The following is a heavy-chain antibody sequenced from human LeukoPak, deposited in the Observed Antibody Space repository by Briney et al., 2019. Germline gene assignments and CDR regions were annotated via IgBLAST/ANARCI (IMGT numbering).Heavy chain of an antibody. D-gene: IGHD2-15*01. CDR2: ISSSSSYI. J-gene: IGHJ5*02. V-gene: IGHV3-21*01. CDR3: ARDPAGLCSGGSCYRWFDP. CDR1: GFTFSSYS. Sequence: PGGSLRLSCAASGFTFSSYSMNWVRQAPGKGLEWVSSISSSSSYIYYADSVKGRFTISRDNAKNSLYLQMNNLRAEDTAVYYCARDPAGLCSGGSCYRWFDPWGQGTLVTVSS.